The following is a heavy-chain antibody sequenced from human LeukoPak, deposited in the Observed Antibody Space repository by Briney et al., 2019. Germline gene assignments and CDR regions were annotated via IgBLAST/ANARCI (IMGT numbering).Heavy chain of an antibody. Sequence: SQTLSLTCAISGDGVSSNSAAWNWIRQSPSRGLEWLGRIYYRSKWYNDYAVSVKSRITINPDTSKNQFSLQLNSVTPEDTAVYYCTGVPLHYWYFDLWGRGTLVTVSS. CDR2: IYYRSKWYN. J-gene: IGHJ2*01. CDR1: GDGVSSNSAA. V-gene: IGHV6-1*01. CDR3: TGVPLHYWYFDL.